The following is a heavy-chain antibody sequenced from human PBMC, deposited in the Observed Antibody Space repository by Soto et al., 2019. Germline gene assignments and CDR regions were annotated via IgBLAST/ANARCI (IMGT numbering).Heavy chain of an antibody. V-gene: IGHV1-2*02. CDR1: GYSFTAFY. J-gene: IGHJ6*03. D-gene: IGHD2-21*01. CDR3: ARANSIRPYFYNMDV. Sequence: QVQLVQSGAEVEKPGASVKVSCKAAGYSFTAFYIHWVRQARGQGFEWLGWINPNSGGTYYSQKCRARVTLTRDTSISTAYMELTGLSADDTAVYYCARANSIRPYFYNMDVWGQGTTVTVSS. CDR2: INPNSGGT.